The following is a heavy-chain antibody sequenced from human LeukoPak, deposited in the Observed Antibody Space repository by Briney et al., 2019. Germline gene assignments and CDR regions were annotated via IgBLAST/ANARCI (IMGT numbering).Heavy chain of an antibody. V-gene: IGHV4-39*01. J-gene: IGHJ3*02. CDR1: GGSISSSSYS. Sequence: SETLSLTCTVSGGSISSSSYSWGCIRQPPGKGLEWIGSINYSGSTYYNPSLESRVTISVDTSKNQFSLKLSSVTAADTAVYYCARHADSSGYLDAFDIWGQGTMVTVSS. CDR3: ARHADSSGYLDAFDI. CDR2: INYSGST. D-gene: IGHD3-22*01.